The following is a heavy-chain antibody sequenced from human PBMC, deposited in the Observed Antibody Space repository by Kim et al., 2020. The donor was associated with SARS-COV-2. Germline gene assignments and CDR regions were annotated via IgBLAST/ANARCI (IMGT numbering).Heavy chain of an antibody. CDR3: ASDRGYYSFFDS. V-gene: IGHV4-31*02. J-gene: IGHJ4*02. Sequence: CEHTTLKRRVTLSVDTSKNQFSLKLSSVTAADTAVDYCASDRGYYSFFDSWGQGTLVTVSS. D-gene: IGHD3-22*01.